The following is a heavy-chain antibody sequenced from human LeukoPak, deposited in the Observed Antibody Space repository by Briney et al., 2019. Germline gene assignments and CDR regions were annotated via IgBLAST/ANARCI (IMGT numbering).Heavy chain of an antibody. D-gene: IGHD4/OR15-4a*01. J-gene: IGHJ3*02. CDR2: IYHTGST. V-gene: IGHV4-38-2*02. CDR3: ARDRGPESPGVLVAFDI. Sequence: SETLSLTCTVSTYSISSNYYWGWIRQPPGKGLEWIGIIYHTGSTYYNPSLKSRVTISVDTSKNQFSLKLNSVTAADTAVYYCARDRGPESPGVLVAFDIWGQGTMVTVSS. CDR1: TYSISSNYY.